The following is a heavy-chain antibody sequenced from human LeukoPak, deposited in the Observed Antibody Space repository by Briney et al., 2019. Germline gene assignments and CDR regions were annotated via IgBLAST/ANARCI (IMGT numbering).Heavy chain of an antibody. CDR1: GYLISSGYY. Sequence: SETLSLTCTVSGYLISSGYYWAWIRQPPGKGLEWIGNIHHSGSVYHNPSLKSRVSLSVDTSKNQFSLNLKSVTAADTAVYFCVRMPGSGWLFPFDIWGQGTMVFVSS. J-gene: IGHJ3*02. D-gene: IGHD6-19*01. CDR2: IHHSGSV. CDR3: VRMPGSGWLFPFDI. V-gene: IGHV4-38-2*02.